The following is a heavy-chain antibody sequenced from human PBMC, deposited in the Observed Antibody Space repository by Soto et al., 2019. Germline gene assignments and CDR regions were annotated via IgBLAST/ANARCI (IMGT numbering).Heavy chain of an antibody. D-gene: IGHD4-17*01. Sequence: GGSLRLSCTASGFTFGDYAMSWVRQAPGKGLEWVGFIRSKAYGGTTEYAASVKGRFTISRDDSKSIAYLQMNSLKTEDTAVYYCKAQHGDSTRDYWGQGILVTVSS. CDR3: KAQHGDSTRDY. CDR1: GFTFGDYA. CDR2: IRSKAYGGTT. J-gene: IGHJ4*02. V-gene: IGHV3-49*04.